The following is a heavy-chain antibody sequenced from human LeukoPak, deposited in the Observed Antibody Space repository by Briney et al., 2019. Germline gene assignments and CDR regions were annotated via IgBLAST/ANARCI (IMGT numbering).Heavy chain of an antibody. V-gene: IGHV4-61*02. D-gene: IGHD1-26*01. CDR2: IYTSGST. J-gene: IGHJ4*02. CDR3: ARGGEWELRREGAFDY. Sequence: SETLSLTCTVSGGSISSGSYYWSWIRQPAGKGLEWIGRIYTSGSTNYNPSLKSRVTISVDTSKNQFSLKLSSVTAADTAVYYCARGGEWELRREGAFDYWGQGTLVTVSS. CDR1: GGSISSGSYY.